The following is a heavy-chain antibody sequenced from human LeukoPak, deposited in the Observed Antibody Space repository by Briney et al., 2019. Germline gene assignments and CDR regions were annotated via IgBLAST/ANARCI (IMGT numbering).Heavy chain of an antibody. CDR2: IFTSGST. D-gene: IGHD4-17*01. CDR1: GGSFSSCSYY. CDR3: ARGHGDYTVLGF. Sequence: SETLSLTCTVSGGSFSSCSYYWTWIRQPAGNGLEWLGRIFTSGSTYYNPSRKSRVTIFLDTSKNQFSLNMDFVAAADTAVYYCARGHGDYTVLGFWGQGALVTVSS. V-gene: IGHV4-61*02. J-gene: IGHJ4*02.